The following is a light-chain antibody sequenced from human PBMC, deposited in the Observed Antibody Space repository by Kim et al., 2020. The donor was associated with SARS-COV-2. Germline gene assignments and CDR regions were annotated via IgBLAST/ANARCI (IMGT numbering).Light chain of an antibody. CDR1: QGISSY. Sequence: DIQLTQSPSFLSASVGDRATITCRASQGISSYLAWYQQKPGKAPKVLIYDASTLQSGVPSRFSGSRSGTDFTLTISSLQPEDFATYYCQHLNSYPITFGQGTKVDIK. J-gene: IGKJ1*01. V-gene: IGKV1-9*01. CDR3: QHLNSYPIT. CDR2: DAS.